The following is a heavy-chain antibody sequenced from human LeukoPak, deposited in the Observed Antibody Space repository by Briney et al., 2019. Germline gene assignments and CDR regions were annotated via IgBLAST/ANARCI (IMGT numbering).Heavy chain of an antibody. CDR2: INTDTRGT. J-gene: IGHJ4*02. V-gene: IGHV3-74*01. D-gene: IGHD3-16*01. CDR1: GFTFTDYW. Sequence: GGSLRLSCAASGFTFTDYWIHWVRQAPGQGLVCVSIINTDTRGTYYADSVKGRFTISRDNAKNTLYLQMNSLRAEDTAVYYCARAGAYHFDNWGQGTLVTVSS. CDR3: ARAGAYHFDN.